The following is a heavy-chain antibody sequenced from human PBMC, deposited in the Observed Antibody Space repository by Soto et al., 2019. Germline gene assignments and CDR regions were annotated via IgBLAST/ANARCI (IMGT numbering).Heavy chain of an antibody. CDR2: MYYSGSS. Sequence: SETLSLTCSVSGGSISIRTFWWAWIRQPPGKGLEWIGDMYYSGSSYSSPSLKSRVTLSVDTSKNQLSLKLNSVTAADTAVYYCARHPRDDYNYGGSGIFDYWGQGTQVTVSS. D-gene: IGHD4-4*01. V-gene: IGHV4-39*01. J-gene: IGHJ4*02. CDR1: GGSISIRTFW. CDR3: ARHPRDDYNYGGSGIFDY.